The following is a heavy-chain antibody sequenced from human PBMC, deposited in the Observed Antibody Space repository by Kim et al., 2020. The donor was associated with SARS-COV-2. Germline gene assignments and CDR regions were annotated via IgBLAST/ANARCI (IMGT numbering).Heavy chain of an antibody. D-gene: IGHD2-2*01. J-gene: IGHJ6*02. CDR2: ISYDGSNK. V-gene: IGHV3-30*18. CDR3: AKSGEGYCSSTSCYYYYYYGMDV. Sequence: GGSLRLSCAASGFTFSSYGMHWVRQAPGKGLEWVAVISYDGSNKYYADSVKGRFTISRDNSKNTLYLQMNSLRAEDTAVYYCAKSGEGYCSSTSCYYYYYYGMDVWGQGTTVTVSS. CDR1: GFTFSSYG.